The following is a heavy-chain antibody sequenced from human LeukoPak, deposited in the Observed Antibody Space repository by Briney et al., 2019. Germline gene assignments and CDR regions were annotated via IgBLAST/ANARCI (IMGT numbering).Heavy chain of an antibody. Sequence: PGGSLRLSCAASAFTFSSYSMNWVRQAPGKGLEWVSSISSSGTYIYYADSVKGRLTISRDNAKSSLYLQMNSLRVEDTAVYYCARVPPSSGWYIFDNWGQGTLVTVSS. CDR1: AFTFSSYS. CDR3: ARVPPSSGWYIFDN. D-gene: IGHD6-19*01. CDR2: ISSSGTYI. V-gene: IGHV3-21*01. J-gene: IGHJ4*02.